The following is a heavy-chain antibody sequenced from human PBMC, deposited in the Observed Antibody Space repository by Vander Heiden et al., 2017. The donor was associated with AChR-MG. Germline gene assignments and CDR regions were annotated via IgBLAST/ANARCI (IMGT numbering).Heavy chain of an antibody. V-gene: IGHV3-23*01. CDR3: AKIAAGLNWFDP. D-gene: IGHD6-13*01. J-gene: IGHJ5*02. Sequence: EVQLLEAGGGLVQPGWSLRLSCAASGFTFSSYAMSWVRQAPGKGLEWVSAISGSGGSTYYADSVKGRFTISRDNSKNTLYLQMNSLRAEDTAVYYCAKIAAGLNWFDPWGQGTLVTVSS. CDR1: GFTFSSYA. CDR2: ISGSGGST.